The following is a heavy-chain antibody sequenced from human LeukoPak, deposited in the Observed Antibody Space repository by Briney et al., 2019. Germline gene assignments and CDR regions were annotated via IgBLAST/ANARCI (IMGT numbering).Heavy chain of an antibody. Sequence: PSQTLSLTCSLSGGSIIDKYWVWIRQPPGKGLEWIGEINESGSTTYHPSLESRITVSVETSRPQMSLTLKSVTAADTAVYFCATGGSQYHYWGHLDYWGQGSLVTVSS. CDR3: ATGGSQYHYWGHLDY. V-gene: IGHV4-34*01. CDR1: GGSIIDKY. CDR2: INESGST. J-gene: IGHJ4*02. D-gene: IGHD2-21*01.